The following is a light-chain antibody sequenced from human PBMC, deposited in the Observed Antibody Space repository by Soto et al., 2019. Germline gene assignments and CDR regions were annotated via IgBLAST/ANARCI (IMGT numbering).Light chain of an antibody. CDR1: QSISNW. V-gene: IGKV1-5*03. CDR3: QHYNSYSEA. CDR2: KAS. Sequence: DIQMTQSPSTLSASVGDRVTITCRASQSISNWLAWYQQKPGKAPKLLIYKASTLQSGVPSRFSGSGSGTEFTLTISSLQSDDFATYYCQHYNSYSEAFGQGTKVDIK. J-gene: IGKJ1*01.